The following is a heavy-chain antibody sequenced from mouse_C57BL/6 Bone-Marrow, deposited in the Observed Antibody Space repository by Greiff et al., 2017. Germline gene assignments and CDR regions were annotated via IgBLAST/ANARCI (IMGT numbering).Heavy chain of an antibody. CDR2: ISSGSSTI. CDR3: ASPITTVAFDY. Sequence: EVTLVESGGGLVKPGGSLKPSCAASGFPFSDFGMHWVRQAPEKGLEWVAYISSGSSTIYYADTVKGRFTISRDNAKNTLFLQMTSLRSADPAMYYCASPITTVAFDYWGQGTTLTVSS. D-gene: IGHD1-1*01. J-gene: IGHJ2*01. V-gene: IGHV5-17*01. CDR1: GFPFSDFG.